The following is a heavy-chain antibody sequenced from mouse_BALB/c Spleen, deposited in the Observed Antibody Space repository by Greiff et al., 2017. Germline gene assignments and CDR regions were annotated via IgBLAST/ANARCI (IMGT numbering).Heavy chain of an antibody. J-gene: IGHJ3*01. V-gene: IGHV5-6-3*01. CDR3: ARDKDLLFAY. CDR1: GFTFSSYG. Sequence: EVKLVESGGGLVQPGGSLKLSCAASGFTFSSYGMSWVRQTPDKRLELVATINSNGGSTYYPDSVKGRFTISRDNAKNTLYLQMSSLKSEDTAMYYCARDKDLLFAYWGQGTLVTVSA. D-gene: IGHD1-1*01. CDR2: INSNGGST.